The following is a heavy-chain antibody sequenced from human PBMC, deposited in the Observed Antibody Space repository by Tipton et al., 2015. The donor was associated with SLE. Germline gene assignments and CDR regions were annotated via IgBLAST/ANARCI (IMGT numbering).Heavy chain of an antibody. D-gene: IGHD2-15*01. CDR2: TSTFNGKA. J-gene: IGHJ6*02. CDR1: GYTFTTYG. CDR3: ARSGYCSGGSCYYYYFGMDV. V-gene: IGHV1-18*01. Sequence: QLVQSGAEVKKPGASVKVSCKASGYTFTTYGVSWVRQAPGQGLEWMGWTSTFNGKANYSQNFQGRVTMTTDTSTSTAYMELSSLSSADTAVYYCARSGYCSGGSCYYYYFGMDVWGQGTTVTVSS.